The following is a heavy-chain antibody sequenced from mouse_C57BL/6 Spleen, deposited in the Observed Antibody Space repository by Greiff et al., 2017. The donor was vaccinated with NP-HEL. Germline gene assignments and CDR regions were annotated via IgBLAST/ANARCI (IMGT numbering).Heavy chain of an antibody. V-gene: IGHV1-26*01. D-gene: IGHD1-1*01. CDR2: INPNNGGT. CDR1: GYTFTDYY. CDR3: ARYPLYHYAMDY. Sequence: EVQLQQSGPELVKPGASVKISCKASGYTFTDYYMSWVKQSPGKSLEWIGDINPNNGGTSYNQKFKGKATLTVDKSSSTAYMELRSLTSEDSAVYYCARYPLYHYAMDYWGQGTSVTVSS. J-gene: IGHJ4*01.